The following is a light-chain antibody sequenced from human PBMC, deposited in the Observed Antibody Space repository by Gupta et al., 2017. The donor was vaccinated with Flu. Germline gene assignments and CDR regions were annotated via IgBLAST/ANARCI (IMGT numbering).Light chain of an antibody. V-gene: IGKV3-15*01. Sequence: PATLSVSRGERATLSCRASHSVRSNLAWYQQKPGLAPRLLIYDASTWATGVPARVSGSGSGTEFTLTISSLQSEDFALYYCQQYDDWPGTFGQGTKLEIK. J-gene: IGKJ2*01. CDR1: HSVRSN. CDR2: DAS. CDR3: QQYDDWPGT.